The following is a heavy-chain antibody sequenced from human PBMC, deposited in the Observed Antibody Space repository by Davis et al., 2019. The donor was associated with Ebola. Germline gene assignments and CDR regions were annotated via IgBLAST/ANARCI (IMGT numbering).Heavy chain of an antibody. CDR2: INHSGST. V-gene: IGHV4-39*07. J-gene: IGHJ4*02. D-gene: IGHD3-16*01. CDR1: GGSIISSSSY. Sequence: MPSETLSLTCTVSGGSIISSSSYWGWIRQPPGKGLEWIGEINHSGSTNYNPSLKSRVTISVDRSKNQFSLKLSSVTAADTAVYYCARGLGDYWGQGTLVTVSS. CDR3: ARGLGDY.